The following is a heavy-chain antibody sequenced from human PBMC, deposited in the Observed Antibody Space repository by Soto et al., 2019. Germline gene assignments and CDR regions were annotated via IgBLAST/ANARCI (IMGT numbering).Heavy chain of an antibody. CDR2: ISYDGSNK. D-gene: IGHD3-10*01. J-gene: IGHJ6*02. CDR3: AKDQLRGVRGVITYYYGMDV. V-gene: IGHV3-30*18. Sequence: QVQLVESGGGVVQPGRSLRLSCEASGFTFSSYGMHWVRQAPGKGLEWVAVISYDGSNKYYADSVKGRFTISRDNSKNTLYLQMNSLRDEDTAVYYCAKDQLRGVRGVITYYYGMDVWGQGTTVTVSS. CDR1: GFTFSSYG.